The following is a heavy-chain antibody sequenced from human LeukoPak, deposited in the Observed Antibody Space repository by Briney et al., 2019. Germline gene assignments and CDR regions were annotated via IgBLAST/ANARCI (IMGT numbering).Heavy chain of an antibody. CDR1: GGSISSSSYY. V-gene: IGHV4-61*01. Sequence: SETLSLTCTVSGGSISSSSYYWSWIRQPPGKGLEWIGYIYYSGSTNYNPSLKSRVTISVDTSKNQFSLKLSSVTAADTAVYYCARMGDFWSGPWPPELHYGMDVWGQGTTVTVSS. CDR2: IYYSGST. D-gene: IGHD3-3*01. J-gene: IGHJ6*02. CDR3: ARMGDFWSGPWPPELHYGMDV.